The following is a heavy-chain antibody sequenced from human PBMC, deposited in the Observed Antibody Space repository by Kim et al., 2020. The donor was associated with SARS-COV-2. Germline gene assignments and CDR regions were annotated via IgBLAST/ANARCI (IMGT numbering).Heavy chain of an antibody. CDR2: ISSSGSTI. D-gene: IGHD3-22*01. CDR3: ARANDYYDSSGGDAFDI. V-gene: IGHV3-48*03. J-gene: IGHJ3*02. Sequence: GGSLRLSCAASGFTFSSYEMNWVRQAPGKGLEWVSYISSSGSTIYYADPVKGRFTISRDNAKNSLYLQMNSLRAEDTAVYYCARANDYYDSSGGDAFDIWGQGTMVTVSS. CDR1: GFTFSSYE.